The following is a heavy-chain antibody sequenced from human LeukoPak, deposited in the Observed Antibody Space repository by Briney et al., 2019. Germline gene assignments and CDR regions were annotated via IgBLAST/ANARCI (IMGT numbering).Heavy chain of an antibody. Sequence: PSETLSLTCTVSGGSLSSYYWSWIRQPPGKGLEWIGYIYYSETNYNPSLKSRVTISLDMSKNQFSLKPSSVTAVDTAVYYCARVGYSSEADYWGQGTLVTVSS. V-gene: IGHV4-59*01. CDR1: GGSLSSYY. D-gene: IGHD6-19*01. CDR3: ARVGYSSEADY. J-gene: IGHJ4*02. CDR2: IYYSET.